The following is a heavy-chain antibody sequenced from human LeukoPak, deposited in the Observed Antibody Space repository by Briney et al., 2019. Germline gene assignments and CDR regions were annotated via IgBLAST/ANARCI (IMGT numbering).Heavy chain of an antibody. CDR3: ARGQDQRDTAMPWDYYCYYMDV. Sequence: PGGSLRLSCAASGFTFSSYWVSWVRQAPGKGLEWVANIKQDGSVKYYVDSVKGRFTISRDNAKNSLYLQMNSLRAEDTAVYYCARGQDQRDTAMPWDYYCYYMDVWGKGTTVTVSS. D-gene: IGHD5-18*01. V-gene: IGHV3-7*01. CDR2: IKQDGSVK. CDR1: GFTFSSYW. J-gene: IGHJ6*03.